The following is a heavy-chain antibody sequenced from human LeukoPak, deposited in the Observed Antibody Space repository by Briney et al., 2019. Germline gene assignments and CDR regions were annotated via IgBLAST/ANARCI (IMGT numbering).Heavy chain of an antibody. CDR1: GFTFNNYD. CDR3: ARDRRADYGRNDDAFDI. CDR2: IGTGTDT. V-gene: IGHV3-13*01. Sequence: GGSLRLSCAASGFTFNNYDMHWVRHATGKGLEWVSHIGTGTDTHYSDSVKGRFTISRDNAKNSLYLQMNSLRAGDTAVYYCARDRRADYGRNDDAFDIWGQGTIVTVSS. D-gene: IGHD4-17*01. J-gene: IGHJ3*02.